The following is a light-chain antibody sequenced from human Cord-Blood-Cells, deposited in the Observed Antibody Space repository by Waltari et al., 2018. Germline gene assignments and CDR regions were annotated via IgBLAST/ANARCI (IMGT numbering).Light chain of an antibody. J-gene: IGLJ1*01. Sequence: QSALTQPASVSGSPGQSITIPCTGTSSDVGGYYHVPWYQQHPGKAPKLMIYDVSNRPSGVSNRFSGSKSGNTASLTISGLQAEDEADYYCSSYTSSSTYVFGTGTKVTVL. CDR2: DVS. CDR1: SSDVGGYYH. CDR3: SSYTSSSTYV. V-gene: IGLV2-14*03.